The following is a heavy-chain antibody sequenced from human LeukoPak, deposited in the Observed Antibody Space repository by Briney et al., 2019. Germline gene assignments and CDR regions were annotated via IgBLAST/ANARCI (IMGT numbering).Heavy chain of an antibody. J-gene: IGHJ3*02. D-gene: IGHD3-3*01. CDR3: ARAGDFWSGYDAFDI. CDR2: IYYSGST. V-gene: IGHV4-61*01. Sequence: PSETLSLTCTVSGYSISSGYYWGWIRQPPGKGLEWIGYIYYSGSTNYNPSLKSRVTISVDTSKNQFSLKLSSVTAADTAVYYCARAGDFWSGYDAFDIWGQGTMVTVSS. CDR1: GYSISSGYY.